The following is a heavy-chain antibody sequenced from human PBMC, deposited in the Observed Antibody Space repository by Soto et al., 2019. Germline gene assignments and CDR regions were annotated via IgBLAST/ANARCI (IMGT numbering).Heavy chain of an antibody. D-gene: IGHD3-16*01. J-gene: IGHJ4*02. Sequence: GGSLRLSCAASGFTFSSYAMSWVRQAPGKGLEWVSAISGSGGSTYYADSVKGRFTISRDNSKNTLYLQMNSLRAEDTAVYYCANAMPDMITFGGMYYFDYWGQGTLVTVSS. V-gene: IGHV3-23*01. CDR2: ISGSGGST. CDR3: ANAMPDMITFGGMYYFDY. CDR1: GFTFSSYA.